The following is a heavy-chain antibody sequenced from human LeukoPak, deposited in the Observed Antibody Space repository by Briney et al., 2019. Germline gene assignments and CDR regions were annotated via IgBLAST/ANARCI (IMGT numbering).Heavy chain of an antibody. J-gene: IGHJ3*02. V-gene: IGHV4-39*07. Sequence: SETLSLTCTVSGGSISSTTYYWGWIRQTPGKGLEWIGSIYYSGSTYYNPSLKSRVTISVDTSKNQFSLKLSSVTAADTAVYYCASIDYGDDAFDIWGQGTMVTVSS. D-gene: IGHD4-17*01. CDR2: IYYSGST. CDR3: ASIDYGDDAFDI. CDR1: GGSISSTTYY.